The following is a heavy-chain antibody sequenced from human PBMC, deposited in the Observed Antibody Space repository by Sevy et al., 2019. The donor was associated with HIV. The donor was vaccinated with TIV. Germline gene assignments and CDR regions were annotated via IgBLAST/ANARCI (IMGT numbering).Heavy chain of an antibody. Sequence: SETLSLTCTVSGGSVSTDSYYWSWIRPPPGQGLEWIGSLFYSGSTNYNPSLKRRVTISLDTSKNQFSLKLSSVTAADTAVYDWSRCRSPYGDYATGSFDYWGQGALVTVSS. CDR2: LFYSGST. D-gene: IGHD4-17*01. CDR1: GGSVSTDSYY. CDR3: SRCRSPYGDYATGSFDY. J-gene: IGHJ4*02. V-gene: IGHV4-61*01.